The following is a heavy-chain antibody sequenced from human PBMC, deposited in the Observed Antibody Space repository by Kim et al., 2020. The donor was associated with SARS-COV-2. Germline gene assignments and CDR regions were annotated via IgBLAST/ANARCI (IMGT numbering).Heavy chain of an antibody. CDR3: VRGTFFSS. J-gene: IGHJ5*02. V-gene: IGHV3-74*01. CDR2: ISPDGGGT. Sequence: GGSLRLSCEASGFSFSDKWMHWVRQVPGKGLVWVSHISPDGGGTLYGDSVKGRFTVSRDNAKNTLYLQLNSLRDDDTAVYYCVRGTFFSSLGQGTLVTV. D-gene: IGHD1-26*01. CDR1: GFSFSDKW.